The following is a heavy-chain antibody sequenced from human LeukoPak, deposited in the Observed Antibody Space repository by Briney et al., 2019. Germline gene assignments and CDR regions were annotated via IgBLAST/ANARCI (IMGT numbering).Heavy chain of an antibody. V-gene: IGHV3-15*01. Sequence: GGSLRLSCAASGFTFSSYGVSWVRQAPGKGLEWVGRIKTKTDGGTTDYAAPVKGRFTISRDDSKNTLYLQMNSLQTEDTAVYYCTTEFFEGAGDYWGQGTLVTVSS. CDR1: GFTFSSYG. J-gene: IGHJ4*02. CDR3: TTEFFEGAGDY. CDR2: IKTKTDGGTT. D-gene: IGHD6-19*01.